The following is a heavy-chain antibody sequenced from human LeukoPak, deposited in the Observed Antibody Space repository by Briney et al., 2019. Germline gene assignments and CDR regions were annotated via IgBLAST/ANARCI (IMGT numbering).Heavy chain of an antibody. D-gene: IGHD3-22*01. CDR3: ARIEPTRYYYDSSGYYPY. V-gene: IGHV1-2*02. J-gene: IGHJ4*02. Sequence: ASVKVSCKASGYTFTGYYMHWVRQAPGQGVEWMGWINPNSGGTNYAQKFQGRVTMTRDTSISTAYMELSRLRSDDTAVYYCARIEPTRYYYDSSGYYPYWGQGTLVTVSS. CDR2: INPNSGGT. CDR1: GYTFTGYY.